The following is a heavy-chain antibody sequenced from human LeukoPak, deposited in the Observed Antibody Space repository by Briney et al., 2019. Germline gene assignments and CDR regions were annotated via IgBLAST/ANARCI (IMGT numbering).Heavy chain of an antibody. CDR1: GFTFSTYA. CDR3: ARVQSTVRGIQGPFDL. Sequence: GGSLRLSCAASGFTFSTYAMHWVRQAPGKGLKYVSAIKNNGGGTYYASSVQGRFTVSRDNSRSTLYLQMDSLRPDDMAIYYCARVQSTVRGIQGPFDLWGQGTLVTVS. CDR2: IKNNGGGT. D-gene: IGHD3-10*01. J-gene: IGHJ4*02. V-gene: IGHV3-64*01.